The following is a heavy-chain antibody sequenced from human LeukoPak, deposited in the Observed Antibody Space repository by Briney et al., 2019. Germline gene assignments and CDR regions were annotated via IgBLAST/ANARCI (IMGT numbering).Heavy chain of an antibody. D-gene: IGHD5-12*01. CDR3: ARARGGYSGYDFDY. Sequence: PGGSLRLSCVGSGFSFSNSDMNWVRQAPGKGLEWVSSISTTSDYIYHADSVKGRFTTSRDNAKKSLYLQMNSLRADDTGVYYCARARGGYSGYDFDYWGQGTLVTVSS. CDR1: GFSFSNSD. V-gene: IGHV3-21*01. CDR2: ISTTSDYI. J-gene: IGHJ4*02.